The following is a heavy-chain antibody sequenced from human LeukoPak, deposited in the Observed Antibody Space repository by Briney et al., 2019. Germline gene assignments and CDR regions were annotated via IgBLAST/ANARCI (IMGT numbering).Heavy chain of an antibody. CDR3: AAVGATGGDYYYMDV. V-gene: IGHV1-2*02. D-gene: IGHD1-26*01. CDR1: GYTFTSYY. Sequence: ASVKVSCKASGYTFTSYYMHWVRQAPGQGLEWMGWISAYNGNTNYAQKYQERVTITRDMSTSTAYMGLSSLRSEDTAVYYCAAVGATGGDYYYMDVWGKGTTVTVSS. CDR2: ISAYNGNT. J-gene: IGHJ6*03.